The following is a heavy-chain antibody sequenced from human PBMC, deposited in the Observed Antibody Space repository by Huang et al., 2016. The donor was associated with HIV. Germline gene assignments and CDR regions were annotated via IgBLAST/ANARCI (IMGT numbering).Heavy chain of an antibody. Sequence: QVHLEESGGGVVQPGRPLRLSCTASGFMFSTFGIDWVRQAPGKRLEWVAGISNDGSRKYYVDSVKGRFTISRDNSKNIVNLQMNSLRPEDTAVYYCAKPSGDYEFFDFWGQGTVVTVSS. D-gene: IGHD4-17*01. CDR3: AKPSGDYEFFDF. CDR1: GFMFSTFG. J-gene: IGHJ4*02. V-gene: IGHV3-30*18. CDR2: ISNDGSRK.